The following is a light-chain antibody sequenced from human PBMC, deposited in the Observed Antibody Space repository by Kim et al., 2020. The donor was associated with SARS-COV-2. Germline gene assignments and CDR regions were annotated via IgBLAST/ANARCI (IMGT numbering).Light chain of an antibody. CDR2: AAS. Sequence: DIQMTQSPSSLSASVGDRVTITCRASQSISSSLNWYQQKPGKAPKLLIYAASSLQSGVPSRFSGSGSGTDFTLTISSLQPEDFATYYCQQSYNTPRTFSQGTKVDIK. CDR1: QSISSS. V-gene: IGKV1-39*01. CDR3: QQSYNTPRT. J-gene: IGKJ1*01.